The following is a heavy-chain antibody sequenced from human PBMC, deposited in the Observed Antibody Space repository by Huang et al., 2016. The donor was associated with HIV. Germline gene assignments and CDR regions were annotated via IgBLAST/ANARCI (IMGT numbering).Heavy chain of an antibody. CDR1: GFTFRSCW. V-gene: IGHV3-74*01. CDR3: ARDSQQWLVEDY. D-gene: IGHD6-19*01. J-gene: IGHJ4*02. Sequence: EVQLVESGGGLVQPGGSLRLSCAAPGFTFRSCWMHWVRQAPGKGRVGVSRINSDGSRTSYADSVKGRFTISRENAKNTLYLQMNSLRAEDTAVYYWARDSQQWLVEDYWGQGTLVTVSS. CDR2: INSDGSRT.